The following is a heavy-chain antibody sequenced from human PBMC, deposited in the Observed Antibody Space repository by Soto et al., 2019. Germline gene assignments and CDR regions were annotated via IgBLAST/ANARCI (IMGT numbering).Heavy chain of an antibody. CDR3: ARDLTDVGGDSYFDY. Sequence: QVQLVESGGGVVQPGRSLRLSCAASGFTFSSYGMHWVRQAPGKGLEWVAVIWYDGSNKYYADSVKGRFTISRDNSKNTLYLQMNSLRAEDTAVYYCARDLTDVGGDSYFDYWGQGTLVTVSS. D-gene: IGHD2-21*02. CDR1: GFTFSSYG. J-gene: IGHJ4*02. V-gene: IGHV3-33*01. CDR2: IWYDGSNK.